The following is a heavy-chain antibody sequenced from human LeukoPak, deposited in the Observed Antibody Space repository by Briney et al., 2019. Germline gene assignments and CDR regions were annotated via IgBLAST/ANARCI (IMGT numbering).Heavy chain of an antibody. CDR1: GFTFNTYT. J-gene: IGHJ4*02. Sequence: GGSLRLSCAASGFTFNTYTMNWVRQAPGKGLEWVSYISGSSGIIDYADSVRGRFTISRDNAKNSLYLQMNSLRAEDTAVYYCARAWGTFDYWGQGTLVTVSS. CDR3: ARAWGTFDY. D-gene: IGHD7-27*01. V-gene: IGHV3-48*01. CDR2: ISGSSGII.